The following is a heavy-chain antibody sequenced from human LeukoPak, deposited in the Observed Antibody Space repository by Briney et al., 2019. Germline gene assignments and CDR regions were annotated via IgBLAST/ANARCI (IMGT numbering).Heavy chain of an antibody. CDR3: ARDRYGDGFAHFDY. CDR1: GYTFTRYY. Sequence: ASVKVSFKASGYTFTRYYMHWVRQAPGQGLEWMGWITPSGGTNYPQKFQGRVAITRDTSITTAYMDLSRLTSDDTAVYYCARDRYGDGFAHFDYWGQGALVTVSS. J-gene: IGHJ4*02. D-gene: IGHD5-24*01. V-gene: IGHV1-2*02. CDR2: ITPSGGT.